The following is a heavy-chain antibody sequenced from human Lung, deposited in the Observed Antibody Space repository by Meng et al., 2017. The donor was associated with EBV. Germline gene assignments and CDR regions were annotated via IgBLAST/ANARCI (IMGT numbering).Heavy chain of an antibody. D-gene: IGHD3-10*01. CDR2: INPSGGST. V-gene: IGHV1-46*01. CDR1: GYTFTSFY. CDR3: ARGSGSGGDFCDY. J-gene: IGHJ4*02. Sequence: QVQLVQSGAEVKKPGASVYVSCKASGYTFTSFYIHWVRQAPGQGLEWMGIINPSGGSTTYAQKFQGRVIMTRASSTSTVYMELSSLRSEDTAVYYCARGSGSGGDFCDYWGQGTLVTVSS.